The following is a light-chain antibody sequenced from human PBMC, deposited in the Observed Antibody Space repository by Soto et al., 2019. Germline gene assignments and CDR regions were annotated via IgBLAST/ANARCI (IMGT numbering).Light chain of an antibody. CDR2: AAS. CDR1: QVISSY. V-gene: IGKV1-9*01. CDR3: QQLNSFPIT. J-gene: IGKJ5*01. Sequence: DIQLTQAPSCLAASAGDGLAIACRASQVISSYLAWYQQKPGRAPKLLIYAASTLQSGVPSRFSGSGSGTEFTLTITSLQPEDFATYYCQQLNSFPITFGQGTRLEIK.